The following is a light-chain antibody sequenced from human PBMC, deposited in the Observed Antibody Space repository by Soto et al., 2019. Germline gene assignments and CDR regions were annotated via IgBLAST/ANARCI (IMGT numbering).Light chain of an antibody. J-gene: IGLJ1*01. V-gene: IGLV2-14*01. CDR2: QVT. Sequence: QSVLTQPASVSVSPGQSITISCTGTSSDLAIYNVVSLYQQQPNKAPKLMIYQVTNRPTGDSNRFSDPRSGNPASLTISGLQSEDEADYYCSSYTDSSNYVFGTGTKVTVL. CDR3: SSYTDSSNYV. CDR1: SSDLAIYNV.